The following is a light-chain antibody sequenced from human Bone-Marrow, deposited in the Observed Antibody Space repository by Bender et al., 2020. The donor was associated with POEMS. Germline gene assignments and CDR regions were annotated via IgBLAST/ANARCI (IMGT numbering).Light chain of an antibody. J-gene: IGLJ3*02. Sequence: QSTLTQPPSVSGAPGQRVTISCTGGSSNTGSGYDINWYQHLPGTAPKLLIYGYNNRPSGVPDRFSGSKSGTSASLAITGLQAEDEGDYYCQSYDNSLGGWVFGGGTKLTVL. CDR3: QSYDNSLGGWV. V-gene: IGLV1-40*01. CDR2: GYN. CDR1: SSNTGSGYD.